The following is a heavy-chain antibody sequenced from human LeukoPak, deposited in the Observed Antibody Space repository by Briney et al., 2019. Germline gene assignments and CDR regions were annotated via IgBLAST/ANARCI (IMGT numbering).Heavy chain of an antibody. V-gene: IGHV3-7*01. CDR3: AAALMPQWISFDY. D-gene: IGHD5-12*01. J-gene: IGHJ4*02. CDR2: IKQDGSEK. CDR1: GFTLSRSW. Sequence: GGSLRLSCEASGFTLSRSWMSWVRQAPGKGLEWVANIKQDGSEKYYVSSVKGRFTVSRDNAKNSLYLQMNRLRADDTAVYYWAAALMPQWISFDYWGQGTLVTVSS.